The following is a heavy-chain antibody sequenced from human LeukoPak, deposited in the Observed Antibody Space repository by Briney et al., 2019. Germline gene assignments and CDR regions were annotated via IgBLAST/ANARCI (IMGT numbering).Heavy chain of an antibody. CDR2: IYNSGST. CDR1: GGSMSSSDYY. V-gene: IGHV4-39*01. CDR3: ARYGPIVGASPLDY. Sequence: PSETLSLTCTVSGGSMSSSDYYWGWIRQPPGKGLEWIGSIYNSGSTYYNPSLKSRVTISVDTSKNQFSLKLSSVTAADTAVYYCARYGPIVGASPLDYWGQGTLVTVSS. D-gene: IGHD1-26*01. J-gene: IGHJ4*02.